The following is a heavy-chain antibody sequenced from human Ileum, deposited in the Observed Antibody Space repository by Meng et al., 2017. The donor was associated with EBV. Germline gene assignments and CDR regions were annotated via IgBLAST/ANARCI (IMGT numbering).Heavy chain of an antibody. V-gene: IGHV4-4*02. CDR1: GGSIGRSAW. D-gene: IGHD3-22*01. Sequence: QVRLQGSAPGRVKPSGTLSFTFAVSGGSIGRSAWWSWVRQPPGKGLEWIGETSHSGSTNYSPSLKSRVTISLDKSKNQLSLKLNSVTAADTAVYYCASSDYYRSDYWGQGTLVTVSS. J-gene: IGHJ4*02. CDR2: TSHSGST. CDR3: ASSDYYRSDY.